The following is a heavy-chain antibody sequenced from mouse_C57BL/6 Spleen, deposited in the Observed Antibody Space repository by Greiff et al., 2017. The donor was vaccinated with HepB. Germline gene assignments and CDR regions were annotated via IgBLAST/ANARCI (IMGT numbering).Heavy chain of an antibody. CDR2: IDPSDSYT. V-gene: IGHV1-69*01. D-gene: IGHD3-1*01. CDR1: GYTFTSYW. Sequence: VQLQQSGAELVMPGASVKLSCKASGYTFTSYWMHWVKQRPGQGLEWIGEIDPSDSYTNYNQKFKGKSTLTVDKSSSTAYMQLSSLTSEDSAVYYCARLRGSYAMDYWGQGTSVTVSS. CDR3: ARLRGSYAMDY. J-gene: IGHJ4*01.